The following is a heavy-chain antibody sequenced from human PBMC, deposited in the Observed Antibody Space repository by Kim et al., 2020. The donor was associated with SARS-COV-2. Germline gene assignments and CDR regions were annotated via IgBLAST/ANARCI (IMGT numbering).Heavy chain of an antibody. V-gene: IGHV3-74*01. Sequence: GGSLRLSCEASGFNIGTYWIDWVRQTPEKGLVWFSRIDPDDKSPYYADFVKGRFTLSRDNAKNTVYLQMNSMGVDDTEIYYCARGRGRGLSYAAREREILDCWGPRTLVTVSS. CDR2: IDPDDKSP. CDR1: GFNIGTYW. J-gene: IGHJ4*02. CDR3: ARGRGRGLSYAAREREILDC. D-gene: IGHD3-16*01.